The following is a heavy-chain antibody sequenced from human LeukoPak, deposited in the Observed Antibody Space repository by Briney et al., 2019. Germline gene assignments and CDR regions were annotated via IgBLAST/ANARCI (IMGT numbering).Heavy chain of an antibody. D-gene: IGHD3-22*01. J-gene: IGHJ4*02. V-gene: IGHV3-9*01. CDR3: VKDSGTNYDSRGFLPHFDY. Sequence: PGGSLRLSCTASGLMFDDYAMHWVRQAPGKGLEWVSGISWNSGDIGYADSVKGRFTISRDNAKNSLYLQMNSLRAEDTALYYCVKDSGTNYDSRGFLPHFDYWGQGTLVTVSS. CDR1: GLMFDDYA. CDR2: ISWNSGDI.